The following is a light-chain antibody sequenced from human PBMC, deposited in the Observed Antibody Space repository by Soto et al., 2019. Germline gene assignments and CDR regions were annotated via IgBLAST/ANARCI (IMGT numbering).Light chain of an antibody. Sequence: EIVLTQSPGTLSLSPGERATLSCRASQSVSSSYLAWYQQKPGQAPRLLIYGASSRATGIPDRFSGSGSGTDFTLPISILEPEDFAVYYCQQYDSSPLTFGGGTKVEIK. J-gene: IGKJ4*02. CDR2: GAS. V-gene: IGKV3-20*01. CDR3: QQYDSSPLT. CDR1: QSVSSSY.